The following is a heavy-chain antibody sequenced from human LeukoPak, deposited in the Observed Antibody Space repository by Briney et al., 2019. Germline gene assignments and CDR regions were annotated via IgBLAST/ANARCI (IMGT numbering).Heavy chain of an antibody. J-gene: IGHJ4*02. CDR3: ARDPETTVDPGV. D-gene: IGHD4-23*01. Sequence: PGGSLRLSCAASGFTISNYAVSWVRQAPGKGLEWVSAISGSGGSTYYADSVKGRFTISRDNSKNTLYLHMNSLRAEDTAVYYCARDPETTVDPGVWGQGTLVTVSS. CDR1: GFTISNYA. CDR2: ISGSGGST. V-gene: IGHV3-23*01.